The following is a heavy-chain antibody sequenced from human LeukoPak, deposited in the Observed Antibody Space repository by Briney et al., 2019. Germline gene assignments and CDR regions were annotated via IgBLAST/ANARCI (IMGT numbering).Heavy chain of an antibody. CDR2: MSRSGDII. J-gene: IGHJ4*02. CDR1: GFTFSDYN. D-gene: IGHD3-10*01. V-gene: IGHV3-21*05. CDR3: ARERWFGSLGYFDY. Sequence: GGSLRLSCAASGFTFSDYNMNWVRQVAGKGLESVSYMSRSGDIIYYADSVKGRFTISRDNAKNSLYLQMNGLRAEDTAVYYCARERWFGSLGYFDYWGQGTLVTVSS.